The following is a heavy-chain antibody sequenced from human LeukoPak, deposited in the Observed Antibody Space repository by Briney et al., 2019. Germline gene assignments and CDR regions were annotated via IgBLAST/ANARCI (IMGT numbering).Heavy chain of an antibody. V-gene: IGHV4-59*01. D-gene: IGHD3-22*01. J-gene: IGHJ4*02. CDR1: GGSLSSYY. CDR3: ARSGDSSGYYYGERY. CDR2: IYYSGST. Sequence: PSETLSLTRTVSGGSLSSYYWSWIRQPPGKGLEWIGYIYYSGSTNYNPSLKSRVTISVDTSKNQFSLKLSSVTAADTAVYYCARSGDSSGYYYGERYWGQGTLVTVSS.